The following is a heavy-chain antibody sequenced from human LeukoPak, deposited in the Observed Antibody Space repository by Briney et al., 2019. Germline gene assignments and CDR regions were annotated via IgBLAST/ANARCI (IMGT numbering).Heavy chain of an antibody. CDR1: GASFSTNY. CDR3: ARLYQQSKWKYYYYYMDV. Sequence: SETLSLTCSVSGASFSTNYWSWIRQPPGRGLECIGYVFDSGSTNDNPSLKSRVTISVDTSTKQFSLRLSSVTAADTAVYYCARLYQQSKWKYYYYYMDVWGKGTAVTVSS. CDR2: VFDSGST. D-gene: IGHD1-1*01. J-gene: IGHJ6*03. V-gene: IGHV4-59*01.